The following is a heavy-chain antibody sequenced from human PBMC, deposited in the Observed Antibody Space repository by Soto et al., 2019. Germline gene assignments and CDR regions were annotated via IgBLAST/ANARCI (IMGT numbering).Heavy chain of an antibody. CDR2: INPSGGST. V-gene: IGHV1-46*01. J-gene: IGHJ4*02. D-gene: IGHD1-1*01. CDR3: AREVWDWNDGGPFDY. Sequence: QVQLVQSGAEVKKPGASVKVSCKASGYTFTSYYMHWVRQAPGQGLEWMGIINPSGGSTSYAQKFQGRVTMTRDTPTSTVYMELSSLRSEDTAVYYCAREVWDWNDGGPFDYWGQGTLVTVSS. CDR1: GYTFTSYY.